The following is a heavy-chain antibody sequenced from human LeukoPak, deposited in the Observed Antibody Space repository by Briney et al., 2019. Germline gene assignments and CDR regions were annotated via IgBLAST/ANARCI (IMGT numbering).Heavy chain of an antibody. J-gene: IGHJ4*02. V-gene: IGHV3-23*01. CDR1: GFTFSNSA. CDR3: ARRQREVVVIQPLDY. Sequence: GGSLRLSCAASGFTFSNSAMSWVRQAPGKGLEWVSTLSGSGITTYYADSVKGRFTISRDNSKNTLYLQMNSLRAEDTAVYYCARRQREVVVIQPLDYWGQGTLVTVSS. D-gene: IGHD3-22*01. CDR2: LSGSGITT.